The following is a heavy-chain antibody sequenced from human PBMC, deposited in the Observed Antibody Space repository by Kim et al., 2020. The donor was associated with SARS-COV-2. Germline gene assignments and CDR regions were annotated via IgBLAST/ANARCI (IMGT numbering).Heavy chain of an antibody. CDR2: ISWNSGTI. CDR1: GFTFDDYA. D-gene: IGHD4-17*01. V-gene: IGHV3-9*01. CDR3: AKDMHPDYGDFSVWDAF. Sequence: GGSLRLSCAASGFTFDDYAMHWVRQAPGKGLEWVSGISWNSGTIGYADSVKGRFTISRDNAKNSLYLQMNSLRAEDTALYYCAKDMHPDYGDFSVWDAF. J-gene: IGHJ3*01.